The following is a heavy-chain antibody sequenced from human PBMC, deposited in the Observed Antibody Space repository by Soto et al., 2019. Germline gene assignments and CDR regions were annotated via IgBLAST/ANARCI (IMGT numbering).Heavy chain of an antibody. CDR2: TYYRSKWYN. D-gene: IGHD6-19*01. Sequence: SQTLSLPCAISGDSVSSNSAAWNWIRQSPSRGLEWLGRTYYRSKWYNDYAVSVKSRITINPDTSKNQFSLQLNSVTPEDTAVYYCARGDTFIAVADYYYYGMDVWGQGTTVTVSS. CDR3: ARGDTFIAVADYYYYGMDV. CDR1: GDSVSSNSAA. V-gene: IGHV6-1*01. J-gene: IGHJ6*02.